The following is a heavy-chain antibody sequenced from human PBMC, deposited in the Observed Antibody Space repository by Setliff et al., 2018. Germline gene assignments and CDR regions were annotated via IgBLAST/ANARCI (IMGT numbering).Heavy chain of an antibody. CDR2: IYTSGST. D-gene: IGHD6-19*01. J-gene: IGHJ6*03. V-gene: IGHV4-4*07. Sequence: LSETLSLTCTVSGGSISNYYWSWIRQPAGKGLEWIGRIYTSGSTNYNPSLKSRVTMSIDTSKNQFSLKLNSVTAADMAVYYCAREQWLDPPGYYYMDVWAKGTTVTVSS. CDR1: GGSISNYY. CDR3: AREQWLDPPGYYYMDV.